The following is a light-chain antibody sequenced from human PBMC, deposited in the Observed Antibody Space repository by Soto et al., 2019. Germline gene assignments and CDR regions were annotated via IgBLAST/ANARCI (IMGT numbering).Light chain of an antibody. J-gene: IGKJ5*01. V-gene: IGKV3-11*01. CDR1: QGVTRY. CDR2: DTS. Sequence: EIVVTQSPATLSLSPEERATLSCRPSQGVTRYLAWYQQKPGQAPRLLISDTSKRATGIPARFSGSGSGTDFTLTISSLEPEDFALYYCHQRSNWPPRVTFGQGTRLEIK. CDR3: HQRSNWPPRVT.